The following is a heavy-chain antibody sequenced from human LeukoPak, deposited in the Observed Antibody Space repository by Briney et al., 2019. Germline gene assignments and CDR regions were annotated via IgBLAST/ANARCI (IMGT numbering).Heavy chain of an antibody. D-gene: IGHD1-26*01. CDR3: ARLGYSGRYYKGWYFDV. Sequence: KSSETLSVTPALPGDSISSGYYWGWIPQPPGKGREGSGRFCYRGTTSYNRSIKSRVTISVDTSKNPFSLTLSCVTAADTAVYYCARLGYSGRYYKGWYFDVGGRGTLASVSS. V-gene: IGHV4-38-2*01. CDR1: GDSISSGYY. CDR2: FCYRGTT. J-gene: IGHJ2*01.